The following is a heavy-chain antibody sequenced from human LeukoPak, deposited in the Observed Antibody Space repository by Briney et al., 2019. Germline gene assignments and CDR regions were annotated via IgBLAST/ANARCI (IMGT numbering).Heavy chain of an antibody. J-gene: IGHJ3*02. CDR1: GGTFSSYA. CDR2: MNPNSGNT. Sequence: ASVKVSCKASGGTFSSYAISWVQQAPGQGLEWMGWMNPNSGNTGYAQKFQGRVTMTRNTSISTAYMELSSLRSEDTAVYYCAREAQSKFSAFDIWGQGTMVTVSS. V-gene: IGHV1-8*02. D-gene: IGHD3-3*01. CDR3: AREAQSKFSAFDI.